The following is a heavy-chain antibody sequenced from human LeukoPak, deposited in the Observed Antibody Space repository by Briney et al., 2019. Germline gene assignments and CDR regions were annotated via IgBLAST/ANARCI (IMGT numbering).Heavy chain of an antibody. CDR2: IYGGGST. Sequence: GSLTLSCAGTGFSVSGNYMAWVRQAPGKGLEWVSTIYGGGSTYYADSVKGRFTISRDNFQNTLYLRMNNLRVEDTAVYYCATWPGAWYGEDSWGQGTLVTVSS. J-gene: IGHJ4*02. CDR3: ATWPGAWYGEDS. V-gene: IGHV3-53*01. D-gene: IGHD3-10*01. CDR1: GFSVSGNY.